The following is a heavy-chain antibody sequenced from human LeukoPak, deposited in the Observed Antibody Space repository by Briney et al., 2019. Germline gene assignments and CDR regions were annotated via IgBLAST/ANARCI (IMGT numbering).Heavy chain of an antibody. CDR3: AKDQGRGDYASTHY. D-gene: IGHD4-17*01. J-gene: IGHJ4*02. V-gene: IGHV3-30*02. CDR2: IWEDINNK. Sequence: GGSLRLSCAASRFTFSSIGMQWVRQAPGKGLEWVAFIWEDINNKYYADSAKGRFTMSRYNSKNMLYLQMNRLRAEDTAVYYCAKDQGRGDYASTHYWGQGTLVTVSS. CDR1: RFTFSSIG.